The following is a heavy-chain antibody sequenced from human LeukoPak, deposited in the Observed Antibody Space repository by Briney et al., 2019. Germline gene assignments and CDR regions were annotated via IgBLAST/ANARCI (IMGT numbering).Heavy chain of an antibody. CDR1: GYTFTSYG. CDR3: ARAQVRGVSPTAY. V-gene: IGHV1-18*01. J-gene: IGHJ4*02. Sequence: ASVKVSCKASGYTFTSYGISWVRQAPGQGLDWMGWISAYNGNTDYAQKFQGRVTMTRNTSISTAYMELSSLRSEDTAVYYCARAQVRGVSPTAYWGQGTLVTVSS. CDR2: ISAYNGNT. D-gene: IGHD3-10*01.